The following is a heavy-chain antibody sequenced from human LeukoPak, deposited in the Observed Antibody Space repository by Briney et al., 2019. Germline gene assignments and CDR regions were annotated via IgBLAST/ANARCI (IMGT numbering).Heavy chain of an antibody. J-gene: IGHJ4*02. CDR2: INPNSGGT. CDR1: GYTFTGYY. V-gene: IGHV1-2*02. D-gene: IGHD6-6*01. CDR3: ARAGVAARHLDY. Sequence: ASVKVSCKASGYTFTGYYMHWVRQAPGQGLEWMGWINPNSGGTNYAQEFQGRVTMTRDTSISTAYMELSRLRSDDTAVYYCARAGVAARHLDYWGQGTLVTVSS.